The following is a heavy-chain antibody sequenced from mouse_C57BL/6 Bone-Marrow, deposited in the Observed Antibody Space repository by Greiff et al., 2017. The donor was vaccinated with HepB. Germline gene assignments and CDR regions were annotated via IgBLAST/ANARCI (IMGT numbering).Heavy chain of an antibody. CDR1: GFSLTSYA. D-gene: IGHD1-1*01. CDR2: IWTGGGT. J-gene: IGHJ2*01. V-gene: IGHV2-9-1*01. CDR3: ARFITTSRGYYFDY. Sequence: VKVVESGPGLVAPSQSLSITCTVSGFSLTSYAISWVRQPPGKGLEWLGVIWTGGGTNYNSALKSRLSISKDNSKSQVFLKMNSLQTDDTARYYCARFITTSRGYYFDYWGQGTTLTVSS.